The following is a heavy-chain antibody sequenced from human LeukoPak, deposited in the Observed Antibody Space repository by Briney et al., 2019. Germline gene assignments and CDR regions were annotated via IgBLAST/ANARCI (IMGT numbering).Heavy chain of an antibody. CDR1: GYTFTGYY. D-gene: IGHD3-9*01. V-gene: IGHV1-2*02. CDR2: INPKSGDT. CDR3: ARVGELYYDILTGYYNDY. J-gene: IGHJ4*02. Sequence: ASVKVSCKASGYTFTGYYMHWVRQAPGQGLEWMGWINPKSGDTNYAQKFQGRVTMTRDTSISTAYMELSRLRSDDTAVYYCARVGELYYDILTGYYNDYWGQGTLVTASS.